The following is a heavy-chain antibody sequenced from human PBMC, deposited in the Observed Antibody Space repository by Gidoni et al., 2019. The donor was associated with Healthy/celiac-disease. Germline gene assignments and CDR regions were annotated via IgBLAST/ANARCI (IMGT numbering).Heavy chain of an antibody. D-gene: IGHD3-10*01. Sequence: EVQLVESGGGLIQPGGSLRLSCAASGFTVSSNYMSWVRQAPGKGLEWVSVIYSGGSTYYADSVKGRFTISRDNSKNTLYLQMNSLRAEDTAVYYCARGLLLWFGESVGAFDIWGQGTMVTVSS. CDR2: IYSGGST. J-gene: IGHJ3*02. V-gene: IGHV3-53*01. CDR3: ARGLLLWFGESVGAFDI. CDR1: GFTVSSNY.